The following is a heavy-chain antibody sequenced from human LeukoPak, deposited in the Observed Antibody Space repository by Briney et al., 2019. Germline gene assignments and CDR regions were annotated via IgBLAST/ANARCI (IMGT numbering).Heavy chain of an antibody. CDR1: GYTFTSYG. V-gene: IGHV1-18*01. CDR3: ARVVPAAISLDY. D-gene: IGHD2-2*02. Sequence: ASVKVSCKASGYTFTSYGTSWVRQAPGQGLEWMGWISAYNGNTNYAQKLQGRVTMTTDTSTSTAYMELRSLRSDDTAVYYCARVVPAAISLDYWGQGTLVTVSS. J-gene: IGHJ4*02. CDR2: ISAYNGNT.